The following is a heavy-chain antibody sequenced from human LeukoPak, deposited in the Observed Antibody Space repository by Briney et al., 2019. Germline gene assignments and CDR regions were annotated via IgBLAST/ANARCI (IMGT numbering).Heavy chain of an antibody. J-gene: IGHJ4*02. CDR3: ASFTGSGSYYIN. CDR1: GGSFSGYY. CDR2: INHSAST. Sequence: SETLSLTCVVYGGSFSGYYWTWIRQSPGKGLEWIGEINHSASTDFNPSLKSRVTISVDTSKNQFSLKLSSVTAADTAVYYCASFTGSGSYYINWGQGTLVTVSS. V-gene: IGHV4-34*01. D-gene: IGHD3-10*01.